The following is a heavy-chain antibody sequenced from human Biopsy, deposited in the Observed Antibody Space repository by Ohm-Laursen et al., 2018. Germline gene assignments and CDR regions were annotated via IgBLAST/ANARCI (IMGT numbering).Heavy chain of an antibody. J-gene: IGHJ4*02. D-gene: IGHD2-8*01. CDR2: IWYDGSNK. Sequence: SLRLSCAASGFTFSIYGMHWVRQAPGKGLEWVAVIWYDGSNKYYADSVKGRFTISRDNSKNTLYLQMNSLRGEDTAVYYCAKRMTGGSNYYFHHCGQGTLVTVSS. CDR3: AKRMTGGSNYYFHH. V-gene: IGHV3-33*06. CDR1: GFTFSIYG.